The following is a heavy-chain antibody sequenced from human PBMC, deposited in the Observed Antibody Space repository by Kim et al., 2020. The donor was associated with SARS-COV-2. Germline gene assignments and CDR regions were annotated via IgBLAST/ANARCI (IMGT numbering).Heavy chain of an antibody. CDR2: ISSNGGST. V-gene: IGHV3-64D*09. CDR3: VQTTGSWCFDY. J-gene: IGHJ4*02. CDR1: GFTFSSYA. D-gene: IGHD6-13*01. Sequence: GGSLRLSCSASGFTFSSYAMHWVRQAPGKGLEYVSAISSNGGSTYYADSVKGRFTISRDNSKNTLYLQMSSLRAEDTAVYYCVQTTGSWCFDYWGQGTLVTVSS.